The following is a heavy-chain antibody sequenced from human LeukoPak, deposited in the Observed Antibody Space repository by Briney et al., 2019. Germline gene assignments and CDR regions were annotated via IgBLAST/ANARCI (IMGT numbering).Heavy chain of an antibody. Sequence: GGSLRLSCAASGFTFNSYEMDWVRQAPGKGLEWVTYVSGSGDIIYYADSVKGRFTISRDNAKNSLYLQLNSLRAEDTAVYYCAGRAHGITSGTYYNGYYFDYWGQGTLVTVSS. V-gene: IGHV3-48*03. J-gene: IGHJ4*02. CDR2: VSGSGDII. CDR3: AGRAHGITSGTYYNGYYFDY. D-gene: IGHD3-10*01. CDR1: GFTFNSYE.